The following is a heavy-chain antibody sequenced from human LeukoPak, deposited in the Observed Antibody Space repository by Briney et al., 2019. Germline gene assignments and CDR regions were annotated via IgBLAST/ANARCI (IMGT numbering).Heavy chain of an antibody. D-gene: IGHD1-26*01. CDR1: GYTFTSYG. J-gene: IGHJ4*02. V-gene: IGHV1-69*04. CDR2: IIPILGIA. CDR3: ARDADMRGSYGKDY. Sequence: GASVKVSCKASGYTFTSYGISWVRQAPGQGLEWMGRIIPILGIANYAQKFQGRVTITADKSTSTAYMELSSLRSEDTAVYYCARDADMRGSYGKDYWGQGTLVTVSS.